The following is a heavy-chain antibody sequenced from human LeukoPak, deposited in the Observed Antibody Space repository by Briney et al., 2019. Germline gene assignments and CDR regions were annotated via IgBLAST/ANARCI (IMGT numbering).Heavy chain of an antibody. D-gene: IGHD5-12*01. CDR2: TSSGGTP. CDR1: GFTVSTNY. CDR3: ARGGAGYAFDY. J-gene: IGHJ4*02. V-gene: IGHV3-66*02. Sequence: GGSLRLSCAASGFTVSTNYMSWVRQAPGEGLEWVSVTSSGGTPYYADSVKGRFTISRDSSENTLYLQMHSLRAEDTAVYYCARGGAGYAFDYWGQGTLVTVSS.